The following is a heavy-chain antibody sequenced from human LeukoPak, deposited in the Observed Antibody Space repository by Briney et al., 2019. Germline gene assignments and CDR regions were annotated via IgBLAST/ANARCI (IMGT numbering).Heavy chain of an antibody. Sequence: SVKVSCKASGGTFSSYAISWVRQAPGQGLEWMGRIIPILGIASYAQKFQGRVTITADKSTSTAYMELSSLRSEVTAVYYCAYGYDSSGHPDYWGQGTLVTVSS. CDR3: AYGYDSSGHPDY. J-gene: IGHJ4*02. D-gene: IGHD3-22*01. CDR1: GGTFSSYA. V-gene: IGHV1-69*04. CDR2: IIPILGIA.